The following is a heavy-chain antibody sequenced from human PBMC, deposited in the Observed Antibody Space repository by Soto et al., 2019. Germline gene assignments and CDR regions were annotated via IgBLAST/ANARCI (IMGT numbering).Heavy chain of an antibody. CDR3: ARNHGPMTTGNWCDP. V-gene: IGHV1-18*01. CDR2: ISAYNGHT. Sequence: QVHLVQSGAEVKKPGASVKVSCEASGYACPTYGISWVRQARGQGLEWMGLISAYNGHTNYAQNFQGRLTLTTDTATSTAYMELRNLLTDDTAVYYCARNHGPMTTGNWCDPWGQGTQVTVS. CDR1: GYACPTYG. D-gene: IGHD3-22*01. J-gene: IGHJ5*02.